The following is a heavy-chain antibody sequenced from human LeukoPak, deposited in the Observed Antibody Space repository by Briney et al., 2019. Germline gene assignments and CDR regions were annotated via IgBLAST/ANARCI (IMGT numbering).Heavy chain of an antibody. CDR1: GGSISSSSYY. CDR2: IYYSGST. J-gene: IGHJ4*02. Sequence: SETLSLTCTVSGGSISSSSYYWGWIRQPPGKGLEWIGSIYYSGSTYYNPSLKSRVTISVDTSENQFSLKLSSVTAADTAVYYCARQGRVITFGGVIVTTTYYWGQGTLVTVSS. V-gene: IGHV4-39*01. CDR3: ARQGRVITFGGVIVTTTYY. D-gene: IGHD3-16*02.